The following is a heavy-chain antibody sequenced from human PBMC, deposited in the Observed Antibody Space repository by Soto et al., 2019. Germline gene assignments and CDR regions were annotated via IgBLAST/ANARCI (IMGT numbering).Heavy chain of an antibody. CDR2: ISAYNGNT. Sequence: QVQLVQSGAEVKKPGASVKVSCKASGYTFTSYGISWVRQAPGQGLEWMGWISAYNGNTNYAQKLQGRVTMTTDTATSTAHMELRSLRSDDTAVYYCARHPNDSRGWWGYYYYGMDVWGQGTTVTVSS. CDR1: GYTFTSYG. V-gene: IGHV1-18*01. D-gene: IGHD6-19*01. J-gene: IGHJ6*02. CDR3: ARHPNDSRGWWGYYYYGMDV.